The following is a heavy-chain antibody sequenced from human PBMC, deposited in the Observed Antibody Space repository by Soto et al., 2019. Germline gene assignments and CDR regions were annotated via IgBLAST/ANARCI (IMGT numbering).Heavy chain of an antibody. J-gene: IGHJ4*02. CDR1: GFTFSTYA. D-gene: IGHD1-26*01. CDR3: ARDPSHAYYTLFYYYDY. CDR2: ISGSGSKT. Sequence: VQLLESGGGLVQPGGSLRLSCVASGFTFSTYAMSWVRQAPGKGLEWVSSISGSGSKTYYADSVKGRFTISRDDSKSTLYLQMNSLRAEDTAVYYCARDPSHAYYTLFYYYDYWGQGALVTVSS. V-gene: IGHV3-23*01.